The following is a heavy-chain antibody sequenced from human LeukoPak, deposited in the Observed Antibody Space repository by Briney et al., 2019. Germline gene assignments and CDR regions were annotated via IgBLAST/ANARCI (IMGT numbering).Heavy chain of an antibody. V-gene: IGHV3-7*01. CDR3: AKALDY. CDR2: IKQNGSET. J-gene: IGHJ4*02. Sequence: PGGSLRLSCAASGFTFSTSWMDWVRQAPGKGLEWLANIKQNGSETYYVDSAKGRFTISRDNAKNSLYLQMDSLRAEDTAMYYCAKALDYWGQGTLVTVSS. CDR1: GFTFSTSW.